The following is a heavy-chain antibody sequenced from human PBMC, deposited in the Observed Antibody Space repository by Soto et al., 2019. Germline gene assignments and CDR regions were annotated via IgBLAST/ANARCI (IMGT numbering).Heavy chain of an antibody. CDR1: GGSISSYY. CDR3: ARDAKDSSGYSFYDY. D-gene: IGHD3-22*01. J-gene: IGHJ4*02. V-gene: IGHV4-59*01. Sequence: QVQLQESGPGLVKPSETLSLTCTVSGGSISSYYWSWIRQPPGKGLEWIGYIYYSGSTNYNPSLKCRVTISVDTSKNQFPQKLSSGPAADTAVYYWARDAKDSSGYSFYDYWGQGPLVTVPS. CDR2: IYYSGST.